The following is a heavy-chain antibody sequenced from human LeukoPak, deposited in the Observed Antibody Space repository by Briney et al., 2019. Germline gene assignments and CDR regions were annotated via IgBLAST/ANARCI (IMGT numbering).Heavy chain of an antibody. CDR1: GYTFTSYY. CDR3: ARGAVDTAMGDFDY. D-gene: IGHD5-18*01. CDR2: ISAYNGNT. Sequence: ASVKVSCKASGYTFTSYYMHWVRQAPGQGLEWMGWISAYNGNTNYAQKLQGRVTMTTDTSTSTAYMELRSLRSDDTAVYYCARGAVDTAMGDFDYWGQGTLVTVSS. V-gene: IGHV1-18*04. J-gene: IGHJ4*02.